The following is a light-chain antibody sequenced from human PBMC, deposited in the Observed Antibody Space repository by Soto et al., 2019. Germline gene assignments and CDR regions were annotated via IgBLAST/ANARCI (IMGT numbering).Light chain of an antibody. CDR3: HQYGSSPWT. CDR1: QSVSSSS. V-gene: IGKV3-20*01. Sequence: EIVLTQSPGTLSLSPGKRATLSCRASQSVSSSSLAWYQQRPGQAPRLLIYGASRRASGIPDRFSGTGTGTDFILTISRLEPEDFAVYYCHQYGSSPWTFGPGTKVAV. J-gene: IGKJ1*01. CDR2: GAS.